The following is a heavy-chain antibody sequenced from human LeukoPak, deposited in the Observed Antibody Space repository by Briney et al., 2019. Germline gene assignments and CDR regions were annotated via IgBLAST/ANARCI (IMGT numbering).Heavy chain of an antibody. CDR2: ISYDGGNK. J-gene: IGHJ6*02. CDR3: AADHRTYYDFWSGQDYYYGMDV. D-gene: IGHD3-3*01. CDR1: GFTFSSYA. Sequence: GRSLRLSCAASGFTFSSYAMHWVRQAPGKGLEWVAVISYDGGNKYYADSVKGRFTISRDNSKNTLYLQMNSLRAEDTAVYYCAADHRTYYDFWSGQDYYYGMDVWGQGTTVTVSS. V-gene: IGHV3-30-3*01.